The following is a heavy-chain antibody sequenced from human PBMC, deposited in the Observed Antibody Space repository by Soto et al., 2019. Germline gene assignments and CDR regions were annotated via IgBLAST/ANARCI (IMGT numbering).Heavy chain of an antibody. CDR3: ARAPHSDYYGMDV. Sequence: SETLSLTCAVYGGSFRGYYWSWIRQPPGKGLEWIGEINHSGSTNYNPSLKSRVTISVDTSKNQFSLKLSSVTAADTAVYYCARAPHSDYYGMDVWGQGTTVTVSS. CDR2: INHSGST. CDR1: GGSFRGYY. V-gene: IGHV4-34*01. J-gene: IGHJ6*02.